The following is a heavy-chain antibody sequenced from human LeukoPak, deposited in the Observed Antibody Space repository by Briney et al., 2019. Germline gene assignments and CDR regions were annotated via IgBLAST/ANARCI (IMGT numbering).Heavy chain of an antibody. CDR2: INLDGSVR. CDR3: ARVGEYYYDSSGYFHFQH. D-gene: IGHD3-22*01. J-gene: IGHJ1*01. Sequence: GGSLRLSCAASGFTFSGYWMSWVRQAPGKGLEWVANINLDGSVRHYVDSARGRFTISRDNAKNTLYLQMNSLRAEDTAVYYCARVGEYYYDSSGYFHFQHWGQGTLVTVSS. V-gene: IGHV3-7*01. CDR1: GFTFSGYW.